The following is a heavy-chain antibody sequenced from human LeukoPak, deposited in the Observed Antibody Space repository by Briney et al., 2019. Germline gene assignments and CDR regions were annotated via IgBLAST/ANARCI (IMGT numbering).Heavy chain of an antibody. D-gene: IGHD3-10*01. J-gene: IGHJ6*02. CDR3: ARDRKVLLWFGELGTSDYGMDV. CDR2: IYYSGST. CDR1: GGSISPYY. V-gene: IGHV4-59*12. Sequence: SETLSLTCTVSGGSISPYYWTWIRQPPGKGLEWIGYIYYSGSTYYNPSLKSRVTISVDTSKNQFSLKLSSVTAADTAVYYCARDRKVLLWFGELGTSDYGMDVWGQGTTVTVSS.